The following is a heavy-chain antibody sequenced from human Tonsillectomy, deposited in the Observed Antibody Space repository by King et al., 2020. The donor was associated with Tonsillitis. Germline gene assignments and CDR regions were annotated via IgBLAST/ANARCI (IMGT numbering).Heavy chain of an antibody. V-gene: IGHV3-11*01. CDR2: ISSSGSTI. J-gene: IGHJ4*02. CDR3: ACYDILTGYYSYFDY. D-gene: IGHD3-9*01. Sequence: VQLVESGGGLVKPGGSLRLSCAASGFTFSDYYMSWIRQAPGKGLEWVSYISSSGSTIYYADSVKGRVTISSDNAKNSLYLQMNSLRAEDTAVYYCACYDILTGYYSYFDYWGQGTLVTVSS. CDR1: GFTFSDYY.